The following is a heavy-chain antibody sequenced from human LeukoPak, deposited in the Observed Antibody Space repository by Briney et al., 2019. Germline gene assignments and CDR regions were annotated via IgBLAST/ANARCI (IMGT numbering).Heavy chain of an antibody. J-gene: IGHJ4*02. CDR3: AKTTFGYSSGRSPGWPVDY. CDR2: ISGNGVRT. CDR1: GFTFRSYA. D-gene: IGHD6-19*01. V-gene: IGHV3-23*01. Sequence: GGSLRLSCAASGFTFRSYAMSWVRQAPGKGLEWVSTISGNGVRTNYADSVKGRFTVSRDSSKNVYLQMNGLIAEDTAVYYCAKTTFGYSSGRSPGWPVDYWGQGTVVTVSS.